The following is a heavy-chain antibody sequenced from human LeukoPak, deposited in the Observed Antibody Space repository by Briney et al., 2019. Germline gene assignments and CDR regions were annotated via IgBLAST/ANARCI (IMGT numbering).Heavy chain of an antibody. V-gene: IGHV3-23*01. Sequence: PGGSLRLSCAASGFTFSSYAMTWVRQAPGKGLEWVSSISNSGTNTYYADSVRGRFTISRDTSKNTLYLHMNSLRAEDTAVYYCAREAAFDMWGQGTMVTVSS. J-gene: IGHJ3*02. CDR2: ISNSGTNT. CDR1: GFTFSSYA. CDR3: AREAAFDM.